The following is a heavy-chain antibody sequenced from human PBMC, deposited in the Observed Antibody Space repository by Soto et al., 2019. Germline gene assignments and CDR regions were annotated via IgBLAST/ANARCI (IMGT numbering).Heavy chain of an antibody. CDR2: ITPFNGNT. J-gene: IGHJ3*02. CDR1: GYTFTYRY. V-gene: IGHV1-45*02. Sequence: SVKVSCKASGYTFTYRYLYWVRQAPGQALEWMGWITPFNGNTNYAQKFQDRVTITRDRSMSTTYMELSSLRSEDTAMYYCASLFVVVPAASGYDLDAFDIWGQGTMVTVSS. D-gene: IGHD2-2*01. CDR3: ASLFVVVPAASGYDLDAFDI.